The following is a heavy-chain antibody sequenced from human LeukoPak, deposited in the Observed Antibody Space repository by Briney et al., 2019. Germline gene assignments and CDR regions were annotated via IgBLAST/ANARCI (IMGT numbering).Heavy chain of an antibody. D-gene: IGHD5-18*01. V-gene: IGHV4-4*07. Sequence: TSETLSLTCTVSGGSISSYYWSWIRQPAGKGLEWIGRIYTSGSTNYNPSLTSRVTMSVDTSKNQFSLKLSSVTAADTAVYYCASGDTAMVDYWGQGTLVTVSS. J-gene: IGHJ4*02. CDR2: IYTSGST. CDR1: GGSISSYY. CDR3: ASGDTAMVDY.